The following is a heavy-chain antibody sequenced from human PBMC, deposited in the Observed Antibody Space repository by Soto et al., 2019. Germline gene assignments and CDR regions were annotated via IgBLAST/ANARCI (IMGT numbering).Heavy chain of an antibody. J-gene: IGHJ6*02. CDR3: ARSPYTTGHHYGMDV. V-gene: IGHV3-33*01. D-gene: IGHD1-1*01. CDR2: IWYDESKK. Sequence: GGSLRLSCAASGFSFSLYGMQWVRQAPGKGLEWVAVIWYDESKKFYADSVQGRFTISRDNSKSALFLQMNSLRVEDTAVYYCARSPYTTGHHYGMDVWGQGTTVTVSS. CDR1: GFSFSLYG.